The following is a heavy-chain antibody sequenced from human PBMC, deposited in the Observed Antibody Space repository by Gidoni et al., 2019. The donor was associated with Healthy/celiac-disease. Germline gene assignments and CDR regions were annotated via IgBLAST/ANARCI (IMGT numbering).Heavy chain of an antibody. CDR3: ARGLDSSSSCVDY. V-gene: IGHV3-33*01. CDR1: GFTFSSYG. J-gene: IGHJ4*02. Sequence: QVQMVESGGGVVQPGRSLRLSCAASGFTFSSYGMHWVRQAPGKGLEWVAVIWYDGSNKYYADSVKGRFTISRDNSKNTLYLQMNSLRAEDTAVYYCARGLDSSSSCVDYWGQGTLVTVSS. CDR2: IWYDGSNK. D-gene: IGHD6-6*01.